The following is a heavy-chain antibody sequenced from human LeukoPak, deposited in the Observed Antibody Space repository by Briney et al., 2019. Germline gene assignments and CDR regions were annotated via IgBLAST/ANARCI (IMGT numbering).Heavy chain of an antibody. CDR3: AKAPAPDGELDY. J-gene: IGHJ4*02. CDR2: ISWDGGST. CDR1: GFSFADYT. V-gene: IGHV3-43D*03. Sequence: GGSLRLSCAASGFSFADYTMHWVRQAPGKGLEWVSLISWDGGSTYYADSVKGRFTISRGNSKNSLYLQMNSLRAEDTALYYCAKAPAPDGELDYWGQGTLVTVSS. D-gene: IGHD1-26*01.